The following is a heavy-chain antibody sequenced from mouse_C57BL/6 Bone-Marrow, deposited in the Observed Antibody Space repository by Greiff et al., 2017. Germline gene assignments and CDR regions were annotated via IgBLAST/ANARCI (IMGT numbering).Heavy chain of an antibody. Sequence: QVQLQQPGAELVKPGASVKVSCKASGYTFTSYWMHWVKQRPGQGLEWIGRIHPSDSDTNYNQKFKGKDTLTVDKSSSTAYMQLRSLTSEDSAVYYCATLDNPYPMDYWGQGTSVTVSS. CDR1: GYTFTSYW. CDR2: IHPSDSDT. D-gene: IGHD6-1*01. CDR3: ATLDNPYPMDY. V-gene: IGHV1-74*01. J-gene: IGHJ4*01.